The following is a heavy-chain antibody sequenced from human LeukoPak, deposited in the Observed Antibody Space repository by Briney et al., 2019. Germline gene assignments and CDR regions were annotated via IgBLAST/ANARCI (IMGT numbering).Heavy chain of an antibody. CDR1: GYTFTSYG. CDR2: IIPILGIA. Sequence: GASVKVSCKASGYTFTSYGISWVRQAPGQGLEWMGRIIPILGIANYAQKFQGRVTITADKSTSTAYMELSSLRSEDTAVYYCARGGYYDSSGYYYRDYWGQGTLVTVSS. J-gene: IGHJ4*02. CDR3: ARGGYYDSSGYYYRDY. V-gene: IGHV1-69*04. D-gene: IGHD3-22*01.